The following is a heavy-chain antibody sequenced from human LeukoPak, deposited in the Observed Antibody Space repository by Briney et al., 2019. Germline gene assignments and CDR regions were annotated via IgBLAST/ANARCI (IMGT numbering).Heavy chain of an antibody. CDR2: INPNSGGT. CDR3: ARSDSLGILYYYYYYMDV. V-gene: IGHV1-2*02. Sequence: GASVKVSCKASGYTFTGYYMHWVRQAPGQGLEWMGWINPNSGGTNYAQKFQGRVTMTRDTSISTAYMELSRLRSDDTAVYYCARSDSLGILYYYYYYMDVWGKGTTVTVSS. CDR1: GYTFTGYY. D-gene: IGHD7-27*01. J-gene: IGHJ6*03.